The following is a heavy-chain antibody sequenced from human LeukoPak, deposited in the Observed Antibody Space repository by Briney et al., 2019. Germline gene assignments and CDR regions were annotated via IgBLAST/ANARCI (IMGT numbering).Heavy chain of an antibody. CDR1: GYSISSGHY. D-gene: IGHD3-22*01. V-gene: IGHV4-38-2*01. Sequence: PSETLSLTCAASGYSISSGHYWGWIRQSPGKGLEWIATIFHSGSIYYNPSLKSRVTLSVDTSKNQFSLRLNSVTAADTALYYCARMGVSYYYDSSTYYPTAFDVWGQGTMVSVSS. J-gene: IGHJ3*01. CDR2: IFHSGSI. CDR3: ARMGVSYYYDSSTYYPTAFDV.